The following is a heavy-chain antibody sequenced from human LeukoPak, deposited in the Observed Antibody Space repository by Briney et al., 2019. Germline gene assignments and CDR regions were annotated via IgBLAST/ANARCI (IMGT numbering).Heavy chain of an antibody. CDR2: IYYSGST. CDR1: GGSISSGGYY. J-gene: IGHJ6*02. Sequence: PSGTLSLTCTVSGGSISSGGYYWSWIRQHPGKGLEWIGYIYYSGSTYYNPSLKSRVTISVDTSKNQFSLKLSSVTAADTAVNYCARDVTDGDYYYYGMDVWGQGTTVTVSS. D-gene: IGHD4-17*01. CDR3: ARDVTDGDYYYYGMDV. V-gene: IGHV4-31*03.